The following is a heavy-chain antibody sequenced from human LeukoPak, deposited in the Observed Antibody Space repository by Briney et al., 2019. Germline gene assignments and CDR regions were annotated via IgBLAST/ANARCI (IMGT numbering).Heavy chain of an antibody. D-gene: IGHD5-24*01. CDR3: ARDQSRDGYNPLYYYGLDV. CDR1: GGTLSSTV. CDR2: IIPILGFA. Sequence: SVKVSCKASGGTLSSTVITWVRQAPGQGLEWMGRIIPILGFANYAQKFQGRVTITADTSANIAYMELSSLTSGDTAVYYCARDQSRDGYNPLYYYGLDVWGQGTTITVSS. J-gene: IGHJ6*02. V-gene: IGHV1-69*04.